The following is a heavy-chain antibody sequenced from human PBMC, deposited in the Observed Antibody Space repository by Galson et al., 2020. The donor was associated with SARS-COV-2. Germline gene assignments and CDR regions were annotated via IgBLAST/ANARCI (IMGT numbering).Heavy chain of an antibody. J-gene: IGHJ4*02. V-gene: IGHV4-34*01. CDR3: ARATTVVTLYYFDY. D-gene: IGHD4-17*01. Sequence: NHSGSTNYNPSLKSRVTISVDTSKNQFSLKLSSVTAADTAVYYCARATTVVTLYYFDYWGQGTLVTVSS. CDR2: NHSGST.